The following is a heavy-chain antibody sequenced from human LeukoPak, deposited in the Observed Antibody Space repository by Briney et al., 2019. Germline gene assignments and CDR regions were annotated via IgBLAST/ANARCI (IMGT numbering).Heavy chain of an antibody. J-gene: IGHJ4*02. D-gene: IGHD5-24*01. V-gene: IGHV3-74*01. CDR3: ARTRPGGYNDY. CDR2: INSDGSST. CDR1: GFTFSSYW. Sequence: GGSLRLSCAASGFTFSSYWMHWVRQAPGKGLVWVSRINSDGSSTSYADSVKGRFTISRDNAKNTLYLQMNSLRAEDTAVYYCARTRPGGYNDYWGQGTLVTVSS.